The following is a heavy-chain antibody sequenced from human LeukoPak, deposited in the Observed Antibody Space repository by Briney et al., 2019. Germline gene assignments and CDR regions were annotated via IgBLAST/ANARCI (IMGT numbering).Heavy chain of an antibody. CDR3: AREPNSGSYLN. CDR2: ISSSSSYI. J-gene: IGHJ4*02. Sequence: GGSLRLSCAASGFTFSSYSMNWVRQAPGKGLEWVSSISSSSSYIYYADSVKGRFTISRDNAKNSLYLQMNSLGAEDTAVYYCAREPNSGSYLNWGQGTLVTVSS. D-gene: IGHD1-26*01. V-gene: IGHV3-21*01. CDR1: GFTFSSYS.